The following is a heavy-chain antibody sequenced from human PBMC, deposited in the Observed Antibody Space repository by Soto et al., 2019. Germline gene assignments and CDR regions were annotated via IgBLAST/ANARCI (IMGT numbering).Heavy chain of an antibody. D-gene: IGHD5-12*01. Sequence: SETLSLTCAVYGGSFSGYYWSWIRQPPGKGLEWIGEINHSGSTNYNPSLKSRVTISVDTSKNQFSLKLSSVTAADTAVYYCERGRKWMKYYYYGMDVWGQGTTVTVSS. V-gene: IGHV4-34*01. CDR1: GGSFSGYY. J-gene: IGHJ6*02. CDR3: ERGRKWMKYYYYGMDV. CDR2: INHSGST.